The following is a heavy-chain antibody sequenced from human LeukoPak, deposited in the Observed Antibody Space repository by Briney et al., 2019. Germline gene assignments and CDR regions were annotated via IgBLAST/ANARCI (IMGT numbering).Heavy chain of an antibody. CDR1: GGSISSGGYY. CDR2: IYYSGST. D-gene: IGHD3-10*01. Sequence: ASETLSLTCTVSGGSISSGGYYWSWIRQNPGKGLEWIGYIYYSGSTYYNPSLKSRVTISVDTSKNQFSLKLSSVTAADTAVYYCARDPGFPTRDWFDPWGQGTLVTVSS. CDR3: ARDPGFPTRDWFDP. V-gene: IGHV4-31*03. J-gene: IGHJ5*02.